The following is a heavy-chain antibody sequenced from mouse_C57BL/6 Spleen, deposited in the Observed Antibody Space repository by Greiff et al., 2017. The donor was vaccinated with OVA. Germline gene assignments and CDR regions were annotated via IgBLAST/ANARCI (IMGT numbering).Heavy chain of an antibody. CDR3: ARAGNKEVYYAMYY. D-gene: IGHD5-2*01. CDR1: GYTFTGYW. V-gene: IGHV1-9*01. J-gene: IGHJ4*01. CDR2: ILPGSGST. Sequence: QVQLQQSGAELMKPGASVKLSCKATGYTFTGYWIEWVKQRPGHGLEWIGEILPGSGSTNYNGKFKGKATFTADTSSNTAYMQLSSLTTEDSSIEYCARAGNKEVYYAMYYWGQGTSVTVSS.